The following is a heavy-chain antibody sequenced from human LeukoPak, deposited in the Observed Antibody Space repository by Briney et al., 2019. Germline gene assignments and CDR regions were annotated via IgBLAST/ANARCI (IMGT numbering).Heavy chain of an antibody. Sequence: ASVKVSCKASGYTFTSYDINWVRQATEQGLEWMGWMNPNSGNTGYAQKFQGRVTMTRNTSINTAYMELSSLRSDDTAVYYCARDGQWLVPYFDYWGQGTLVTVSS. CDR1: GYTFTSYD. CDR3: ARDGQWLVPYFDY. D-gene: IGHD6-19*01. J-gene: IGHJ4*02. V-gene: IGHV1-8*01. CDR2: MNPNSGNT.